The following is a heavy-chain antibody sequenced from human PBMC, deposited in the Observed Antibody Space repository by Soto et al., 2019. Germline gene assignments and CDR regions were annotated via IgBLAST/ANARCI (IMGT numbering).Heavy chain of an antibody. Sequence: QVQLVQSGAEVKEPGSAVKVSCKAPADSFSSYGISWVRQAPGQGLEWMGGIIPIFGTTNYAEKFQGRVTITADESTNTDYMELSILRSEDTSLYSGARVFPDGWVEPGVVRGYLDTWGRGTLVTVSA. CDR2: IIPIFGTT. J-gene: IGHJ4*02. V-gene: IGHV1-69*01. CDR3: ARVFPDGWVEPGVVRGYLDT. CDR1: ADSFSSYG. D-gene: IGHD3-3*01.